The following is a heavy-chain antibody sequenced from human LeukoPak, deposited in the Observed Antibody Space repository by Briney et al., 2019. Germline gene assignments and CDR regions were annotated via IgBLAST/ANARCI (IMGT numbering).Heavy chain of an antibody. Sequence: SETLSLTCTASGYSISSGYYWGWIRQPPGKGLEWIGSMYHSGSTYYNPSLKSRVTISVDTSKNQFSLKLNSVTAADTAVYCCARGGSGEPIDYWGQGTLVTVSS. CDR2: MYHSGST. J-gene: IGHJ4*02. CDR1: GYSISSGYY. V-gene: IGHV4-38-2*02. D-gene: IGHD1-26*01. CDR3: ARGGSGEPIDY.